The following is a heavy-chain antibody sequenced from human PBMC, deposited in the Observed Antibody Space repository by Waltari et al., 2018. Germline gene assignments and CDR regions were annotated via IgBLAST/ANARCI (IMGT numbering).Heavy chain of an antibody. J-gene: IGHJ4*02. CDR1: GFTLRGYE. CDR3: ARGIAADGGGGY. CDR2: ISSTGDTI. Sequence: EVHLVESGGGLVQPGGSLRLSCAASGFTLRGYEMNWVRQAPGKWLEWISYISSTGDTIYYADSVKGRFTISRDNAKNTLYLQMKRLRADDTALYYCARGIAADGGGGYWGQGILVTVSS. V-gene: IGHV3-48*03. D-gene: IGHD6-13*01.